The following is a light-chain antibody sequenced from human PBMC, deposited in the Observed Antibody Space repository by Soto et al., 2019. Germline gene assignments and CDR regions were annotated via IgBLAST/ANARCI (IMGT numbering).Light chain of an antibody. V-gene: IGKV1-39*01. CDR3: QQGYTSSIT. Sequence: DIQMTQSPSSLSASVGDRVTITCRASQSIGKHLNWYQQKPGKAPKFLIYSVSSLQSGVPSRFSGSGSGTDFTLTINSLQHEDFETYYCQQGYTSSITLGQGTRLEIK. CDR2: SVS. CDR1: QSIGKH. J-gene: IGKJ5*01.